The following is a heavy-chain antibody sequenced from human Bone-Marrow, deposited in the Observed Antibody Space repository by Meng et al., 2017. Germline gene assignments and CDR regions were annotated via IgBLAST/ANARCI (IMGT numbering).Heavy chain of an antibody. CDR1: GYSISSGYY. Sequence: SETLSLTCTVSGYSISSGYYWSWIRQPPGKGLEWIGEINHSGSTNYNPSLKSRVTISVDTSKNQFSLKLSSVTAADTAVYYCARGPLGGIAVAGMDYWGQGTLVTVSS. CDR2: INHSGST. CDR3: ARGPLGGIAVAGMDY. V-gene: IGHV4-38-2*02. D-gene: IGHD6-19*01. J-gene: IGHJ4*02.